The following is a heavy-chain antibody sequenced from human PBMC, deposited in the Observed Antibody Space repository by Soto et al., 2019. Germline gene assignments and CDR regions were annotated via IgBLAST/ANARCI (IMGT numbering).Heavy chain of an antibody. Sequence: SETLSLTCTVSGGSISSYYWSWIRQPPGKGLEWIGYIYYSGSTNYNPSLKGRVTISVDTSKNQFSLKLSSVTAADTAVYYCARGRLSGYLDYWGQGTLVTVSS. CDR3: ARGRLSGYLDY. CDR1: GGSISSYY. V-gene: IGHV4-59*01. D-gene: IGHD1-26*01. J-gene: IGHJ4*02. CDR2: IYYSGST.